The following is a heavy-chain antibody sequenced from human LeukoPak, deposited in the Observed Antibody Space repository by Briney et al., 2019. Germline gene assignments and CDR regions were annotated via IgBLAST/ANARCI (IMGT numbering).Heavy chain of an antibody. CDR2: INHSGST. CDR1: GGSFSGYY. D-gene: IGHD3-10*01. J-gene: IGHJ4*02. V-gene: IGHV4-34*01. Sequence: SETLSLTCAVYGGSFSGYYWSWIRQPPGKGLEWIGEINHSGSTNYNPSLKSRVTISVDTSKNQFSLKLSSVTAADTAVYYCATAARNYGSGSYPDWGQGTLVTVSS. CDR3: ATAARNYGSGSYPD.